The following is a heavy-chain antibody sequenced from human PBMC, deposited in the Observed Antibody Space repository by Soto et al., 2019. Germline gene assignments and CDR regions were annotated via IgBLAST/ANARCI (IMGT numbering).Heavy chain of an antibody. CDR1: GYTFTGYY. Sequence: ASVKVSCKASGYTFTGYYMHWVRQAPGQGLEWMGWINPNSGGTNYAQKFQGWVTMTRDTSISTAYMELSRLRSDDTAVYYCARDLGDFWSGFNPYYYGMDVWGQGTTVTVSS. D-gene: IGHD3-3*01. V-gene: IGHV1-2*04. J-gene: IGHJ6*02. CDR3: ARDLGDFWSGFNPYYYGMDV. CDR2: INPNSGGT.